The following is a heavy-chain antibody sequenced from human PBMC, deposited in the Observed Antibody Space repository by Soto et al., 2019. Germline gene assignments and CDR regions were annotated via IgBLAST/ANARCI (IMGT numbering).Heavy chain of an antibody. CDR2: IYYSGST. D-gene: IGHD6-19*01. J-gene: IGHJ5*02. Sequence: SETLSLTCTVSGGSISSGGYYWSWIRQHPGKGLEWIGYIYYSGSTYYNPSLKSRVTISVDTSKNQFSLKLSSVTAADPAVYYCARDGSLGAVAGTGGDNWFDPWGQGTLVTVSS. CDR1: GGSISSGGYY. CDR3: ARDGSLGAVAGTGGDNWFDP. V-gene: IGHV4-31*03.